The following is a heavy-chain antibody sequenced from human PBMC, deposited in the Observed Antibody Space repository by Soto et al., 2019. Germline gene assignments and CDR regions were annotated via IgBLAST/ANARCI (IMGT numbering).Heavy chain of an antibody. V-gene: IGHV3-48*03. Sequence: PWGSLRLSCAASGFSFINYEINFVRHSPCKCLEWVSYISLSGSTIYYADSVKGRFTISRDDAKNSLYLQMDSLRADDTAVYYCARESFSASPNFFDYWGQGTLVTVSS. D-gene: IGHD3-3*02. CDR1: GFSFINYE. J-gene: IGHJ4*02. CDR2: ISLSGSTI. CDR3: ARESFSASPNFFDY.